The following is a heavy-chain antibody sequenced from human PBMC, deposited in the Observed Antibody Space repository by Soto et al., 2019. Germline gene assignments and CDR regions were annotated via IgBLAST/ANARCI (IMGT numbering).Heavy chain of an antibody. V-gene: IGHV4-59*01. CDR1: GGSIGSYH. CDR3: ARDTVLTGMFDF. Sequence: SETLSLTCTVSGGSIGSYHWSWVRQPPGKGLEWIASVYYTGTTDYNPSLGSRVTISIDAPENQISLKLTSVTAADTAFYYCARDTVLTGMFDFWGQGTLVTVSS. CDR2: VYYTGTT. D-gene: IGHD4-17*01. J-gene: IGHJ4*02.